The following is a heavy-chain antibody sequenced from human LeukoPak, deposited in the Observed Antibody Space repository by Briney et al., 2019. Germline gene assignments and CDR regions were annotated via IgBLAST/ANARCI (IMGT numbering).Heavy chain of an antibody. V-gene: IGHV3-23*01. D-gene: IGHD1-26*01. J-gene: IGHJ4*02. Sequence: GGSLRLSCAASGFTFSNSGMSWGRQAPGKGLEGGSGICGSTYYRDSVKGRLRSSRNNSKNTVKRQRNSLRVEDTAVYYCAISSGSYDYWGQGTLVTVSS. CDR1: GFTFSNSG. CDR2: ICGST. CDR3: AISSGSYDY.